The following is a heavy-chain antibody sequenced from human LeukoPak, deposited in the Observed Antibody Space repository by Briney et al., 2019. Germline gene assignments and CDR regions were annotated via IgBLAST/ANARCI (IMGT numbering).Heavy chain of an antibody. CDR2: INPSGGST. V-gene: IGHV1-46*01. D-gene: IGHD3-3*01. CDR3: ARGEYDFWSGYLSLQRSFHMDV. J-gene: IGHJ6*03. CDR1: GYTFTSYY. Sequence: GASVKVSCKASGYTFTSYYMHWVRQAPGQGLEWMGIINPSGGSTSYAQKFQGRVTMTRDTSTSTVYMELSSLRSEDTAVYYCARGEYDFWSGYLSLQRSFHMDVWGKGTTVTVSS.